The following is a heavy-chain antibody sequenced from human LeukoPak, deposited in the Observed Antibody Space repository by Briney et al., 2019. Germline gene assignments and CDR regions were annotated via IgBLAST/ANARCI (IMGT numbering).Heavy chain of an antibody. D-gene: IGHD3-10*01. J-gene: IGHJ4*02. CDR2: ISSSSSNI. CDR1: GFTFSSYA. CDR3: ARVWANYYGSGSYERYFDY. Sequence: GGSLRLSCAASGFTFSSYAMSWVRQAPGKGLEWVSYISSSSSNINYADSVKGRFSISRDNGKKSLYLQMDSLRAEDTAVYYCARVWANYYGSGSYERYFDYWGQGTLVTVSS. V-gene: IGHV3-48*04.